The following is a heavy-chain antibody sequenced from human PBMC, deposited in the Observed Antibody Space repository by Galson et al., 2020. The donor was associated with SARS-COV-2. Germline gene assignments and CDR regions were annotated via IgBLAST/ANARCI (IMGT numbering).Heavy chain of an antibody. J-gene: IGHJ5*02. D-gene: IGHD2-2*01. CDR2: LGWDGGST. CDR1: AFTSAYST. V-gene: IGHV3-43*01. CDR3: AKDPAPFNTTCAWFDP. Sequence: WGSLRLSCPASAFTSAYSTMHCLRQVPGKALEWVSLLGWDGGSTYYADSVKGRFTISRDNSKNSLYLQMNSLTTEDSGLYFCAKDPAPFNTTCAWFDPWGHGTLVTVSS.